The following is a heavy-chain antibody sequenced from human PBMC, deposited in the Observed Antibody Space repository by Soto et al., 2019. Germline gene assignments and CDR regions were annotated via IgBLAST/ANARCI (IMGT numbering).Heavy chain of an antibody. CDR1: GGSIRNFY. J-gene: IGHJ6*03. D-gene: IGHD3-9*01. V-gene: IGHV4-59*08. CDR2: GYYTGST. Sequence: SETLYLTCTVPGGSIRNFYWSWIRQPPGQGPEWFGYGYYTGSTSYNPSLKRRVTFSADSSRGQFSLRLNSVTAADTAVYYCARTVLGPDLLADSFVDYYYYMDVWGQGTTVTVS. CDR3: ARTVLGPDLLADSFVDYYYYMDV.